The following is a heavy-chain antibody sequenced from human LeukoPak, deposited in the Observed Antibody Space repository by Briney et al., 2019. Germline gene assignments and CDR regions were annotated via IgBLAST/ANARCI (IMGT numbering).Heavy chain of an antibody. J-gene: IGHJ4*02. Sequence: GGSLRLSCAASGFNVFSSYMSWVRQVPGKGLEWVSFIYSDGSTVYADYVKGRFTISRDYSKSSIYLQMNSLMADDTAVYYCARGGHSYGYRQGLDYWGRGTLVTVAS. D-gene: IGHD5-18*01. CDR2: IYSDGST. CDR3: ARGGHSYGYRQGLDY. CDR1: GFNVFSSY. V-gene: IGHV3-53*01.